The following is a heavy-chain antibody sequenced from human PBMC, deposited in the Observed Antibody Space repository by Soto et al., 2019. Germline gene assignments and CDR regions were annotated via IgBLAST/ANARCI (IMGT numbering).Heavy chain of an antibody. CDR1: GYSFSTYW. CDR3: ARLLLTFGHFDS. V-gene: IGHV5-51*01. D-gene: IGHD3-10*01. CDR2: IYPGDSDT. Sequence: LGESLKISCKDSGYSFSTYWIGWVRQMPGKGLEWMGIIYPGDSDTRYSPSFQGQVTISADKSISTAYLQWSSLEASDTAIYYCARLLLTFGHFDSWGQGTLVTVSS. J-gene: IGHJ4*02.